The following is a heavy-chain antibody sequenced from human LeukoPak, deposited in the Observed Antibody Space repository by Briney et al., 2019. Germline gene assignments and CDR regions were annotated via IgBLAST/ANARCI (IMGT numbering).Heavy chain of an antibody. J-gene: IGHJ4*02. D-gene: IGHD5-12*01. CDR1: GGSISSYY. CDR3: ARHWGYLRGYDSEYYFDY. V-gene: IGHV4-59*08. CDR2: IYYSGST. Sequence: SETLSLTCTVSGGSISSYYWSWIRQPPGKGLECIGYIYYSGSTNYNPSLKSRVTISVDTSKNQFSLKLSSVTAADTAVYYCARHWGYLRGYDSEYYFDYWGQGTLVTVSS.